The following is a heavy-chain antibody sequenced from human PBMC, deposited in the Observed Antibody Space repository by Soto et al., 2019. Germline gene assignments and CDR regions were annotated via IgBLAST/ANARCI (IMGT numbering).Heavy chain of an antibody. CDR3: AAELGFGKLSVV. V-gene: IGHV1-69*01. Sequence: QVQVEQSGVEVRRPGSSVKVSCKASGDTSKNCVISWVRQAPGQGLEWMGGIIPLFGTTDFAQRFQGRLTITTDESTTTAYMELSRLRSEDTATYYCAAELGFGKLSVVWGQGTTVIVSS. D-gene: IGHD3-10*01. CDR1: GDTSKNCV. CDR2: IIPLFGTT. J-gene: IGHJ6*02.